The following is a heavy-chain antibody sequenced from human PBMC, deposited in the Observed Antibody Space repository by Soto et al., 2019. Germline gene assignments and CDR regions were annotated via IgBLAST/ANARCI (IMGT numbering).Heavy chain of an antibody. J-gene: IGHJ6*02. CDR2: IYPGDSDT. V-gene: IGHV5-51*01. CDR3: ARHASSGWPYCYFGMDV. Sequence: LKISCKGSGYSFTSYWIGWVRQMPGKGLEWMGIIYPGDSDTRYSPSFQGQVTISADKSISTAYLQWSSLKASDTAMYYCARHASSGWPYCYFGMDVWGQGTTVNGSS. CDR1: GYSFTSYW. D-gene: IGHD6-19*01.